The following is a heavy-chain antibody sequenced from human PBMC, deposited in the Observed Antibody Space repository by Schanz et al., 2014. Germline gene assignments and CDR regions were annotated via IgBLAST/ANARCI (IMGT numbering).Heavy chain of an antibody. J-gene: IGHJ4*02. V-gene: IGHV3-74*02. CDR1: GFIFSSHW. CDR2: INSVGSNT. CDR3: AKNQYDDVDLSSFYFDF. Sequence: EVQLLESGGGLVQPGGSLRLSCAASGFIFSSHWMHWVRQDPGNGLVWVARINSVGSNTDYADSVTGRFTISRDNANNTLYLQMNSLRAEDTVIYYCAKNQYDDVDLSSFYFDFWGQGTLVTVSS. D-gene: IGHD3-10*02.